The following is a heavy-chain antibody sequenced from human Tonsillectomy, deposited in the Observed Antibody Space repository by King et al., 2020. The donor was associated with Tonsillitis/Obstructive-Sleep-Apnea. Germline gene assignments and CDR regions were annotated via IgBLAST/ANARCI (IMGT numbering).Heavy chain of an antibody. CDR3: AKFTVGTMFES. J-gene: IGHJ4*02. D-gene: IGHD5-12*01. CDR2: FRYSGGT. V-gene: IGHV4-39*02. CDR1: GDSITRSNYY. Sequence: QLQESGPGLVQPSETLSLTCTVSGDSITRSNYYWGWIRQPPGKGLEWIGSFRYSGGTNYNPSLKSRTTISADTSKNHFSLELRSVTAADTAVYYCAKFTVGTMFESWGQGTLVTVSS.